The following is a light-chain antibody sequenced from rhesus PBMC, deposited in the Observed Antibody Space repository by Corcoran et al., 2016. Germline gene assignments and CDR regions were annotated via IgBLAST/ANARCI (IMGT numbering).Light chain of an antibody. CDR1: QSISNW. V-gene: IGKV1-22*01. Sequence: DIQMTQSPSSLSASVGDTVTITCRASQSISNWLAWYQQKPGKAPKLVIYKASNLQTGVPSRFSGSGSGTDFTLTISSLQSEDFATYYCQHYGSREFTFGPGTKLDIK. CDR3: QHYGSREFT. CDR2: KAS. J-gene: IGKJ3*01.